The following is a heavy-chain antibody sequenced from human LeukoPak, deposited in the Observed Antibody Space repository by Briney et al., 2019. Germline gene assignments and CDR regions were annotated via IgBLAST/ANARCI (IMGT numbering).Heavy chain of an antibody. D-gene: IGHD5-18*01. CDR2: ISSRSSYI. J-gene: IGHJ4*02. V-gene: IGHV3-21*01. CDR1: GFTVSSNY. CDR3: ARAITNYGYIFDY. Sequence: GGSLRLSCAASGFTVSSNYMSWVRQAPGKGLEWLSSISSRSSYIYSADSVKGRFTISRDNAKNSLYLQMNSLRAEDTAVYYCARAITNYGYIFDYWGQGTLVTVSS.